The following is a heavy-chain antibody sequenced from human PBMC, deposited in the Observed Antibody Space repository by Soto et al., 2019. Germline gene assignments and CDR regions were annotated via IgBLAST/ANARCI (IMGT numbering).Heavy chain of an antibody. Sequence: ASVKVSGKASGGTFSSYAISWVRQAPGQGLEWMGGIIPIFGTANYAQKFQGRVTITADESTSTAYMELSSLRSEDTAVYYCARGSVGATPVDAFDIWGQGTMVTVSS. V-gene: IGHV1-69*13. J-gene: IGHJ3*02. CDR3: ARGSVGATPVDAFDI. CDR2: IIPIFGTA. D-gene: IGHD1-26*01. CDR1: GGTFSSYA.